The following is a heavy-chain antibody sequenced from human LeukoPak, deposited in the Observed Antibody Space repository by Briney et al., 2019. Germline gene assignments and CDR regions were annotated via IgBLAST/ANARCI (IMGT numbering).Heavy chain of an antibody. Sequence: PSETLSLTCTVSGGSISSGSYYWSWIRQPAGKGLEWVGRIYTSGSTNYNPSLKSRVTISVDTSKNQFSLKLSSVTAADTAVYYCARSYSSSWYYFDYWGQGTLVTVSS. CDR1: GGSISSGSYY. J-gene: IGHJ4*02. CDR3: ARSYSSSWYYFDY. D-gene: IGHD6-13*01. CDR2: IYTSGST. V-gene: IGHV4-61*02.